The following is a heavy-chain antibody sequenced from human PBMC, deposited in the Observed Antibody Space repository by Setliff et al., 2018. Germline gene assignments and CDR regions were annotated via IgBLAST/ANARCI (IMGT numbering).Heavy chain of an antibody. D-gene: IGHD6-6*01. CDR2: INHSGTT. J-gene: IGHJ5*02. Sequence: SETLSLTCTAYGGTFSDYYWTWIRQPPGKGLEWIGEINHSGTTNYNPSLRSRVTISVDTSKNQFSLTMSSVTAADAAIYYCARGRNVAARLLDTWGQGSRVTVS. V-gene: IGHV4-34*01. CDR3: ARGRNVAARLLDT. CDR1: GGTFSDYY.